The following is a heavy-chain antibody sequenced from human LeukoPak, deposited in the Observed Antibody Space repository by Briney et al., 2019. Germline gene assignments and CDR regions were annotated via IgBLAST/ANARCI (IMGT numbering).Heavy chain of an antibody. D-gene: IGHD6-13*01. V-gene: IGHV3-23*01. Sequence: GGSPRLSCAASGLTFSSNAMSWVRQAPGKGLEWVSAISGSGGSTYYADSVKGRFTISRDNSKNTLYLQMNSLRAEDTAVYYCAKRKGSNHGEFDYWGQGTLVTVSS. CDR3: AKRKGSNHGEFDY. J-gene: IGHJ4*02. CDR1: GLTFSSNA. CDR2: ISGSGGST.